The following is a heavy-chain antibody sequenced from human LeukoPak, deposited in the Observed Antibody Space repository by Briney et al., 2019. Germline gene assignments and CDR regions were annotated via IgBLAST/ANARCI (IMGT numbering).Heavy chain of an antibody. D-gene: IGHD6-19*01. CDR3: AKDGGGWYTSGWYYFDS. Sequence: GGSLRLSCAASGSTFSNAWMSWVRQAPGKGLEWVSAISGSGAHTYYADSVKGRFTISRDKSKNTLYLQMNSLRAEDTAIYYCAKDGGGWYTSGWYYFDSWGQGTLVTVSS. V-gene: IGHV3-23*01. J-gene: IGHJ4*02. CDR1: GSTFSNAW. CDR2: ISGSGAHT.